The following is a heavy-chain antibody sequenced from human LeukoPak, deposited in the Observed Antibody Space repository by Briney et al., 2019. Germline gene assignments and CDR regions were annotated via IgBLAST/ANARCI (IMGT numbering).Heavy chain of an antibody. D-gene: IGHD3-22*01. CDR1: GGSISSSSYY. CDR2: IYYSGST. J-gene: IGHJ4*02. CDR3: AGTYYYDSSGSYHYSL. V-gene: IGHV4-61*05. Sequence: SETLSLTCTVSGGSISSSSYYWGWIRQPPGKGLEWIGYIYYSGSTNYNPSLKSRVTISVDTSKNQFSLKLSSVTAADTAVYYCAGTYYYDSSGSYHYSLWGQGTLVTVSS.